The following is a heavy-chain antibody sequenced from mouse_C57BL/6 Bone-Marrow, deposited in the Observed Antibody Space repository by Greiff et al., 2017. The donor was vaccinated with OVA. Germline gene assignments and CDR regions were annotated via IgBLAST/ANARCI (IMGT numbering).Heavy chain of an antibody. V-gene: IGHV1-9*01. D-gene: IGHD1-1*01. CDR1: GYTFTGYW. Sequence: QVQLKQSGAELMKPGASVKLSCKATGYTFTGYWIEWVKQRPGHGLEWIGEILPGSGSTNYNEKFKGKATFTAATSSNTAYMQLSSLTTEDSAIYDCARASTTVVATGPCAYWGQGTLVTVSA. CDR3: ARASTTVVATGPCAY. J-gene: IGHJ3*01. CDR2: ILPGSGST.